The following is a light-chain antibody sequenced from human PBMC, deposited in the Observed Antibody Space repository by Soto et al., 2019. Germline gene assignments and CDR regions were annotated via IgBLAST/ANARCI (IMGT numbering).Light chain of an antibody. CDR1: QSVSNSY. V-gene: IGKV3-20*01. J-gene: IGKJ1*01. Sequence: EILLTQSRGTLPLSPCYISTLSYLASQSVSNSYLGWYQQIPGQAPMLLLYAASNRAGGVPDRFSGSGSGTDFTLTISRLEAEDFAAYYCQQYGSSGTFGQGTKVDIK. CDR3: QQYGSSGT. CDR2: AAS.